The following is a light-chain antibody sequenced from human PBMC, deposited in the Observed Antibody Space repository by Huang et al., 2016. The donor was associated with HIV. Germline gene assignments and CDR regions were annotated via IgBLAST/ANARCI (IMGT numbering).Light chain of an antibody. CDR1: QGIAYS. J-gene: IGKJ2*01. CDR3: QQYFSTPHT. Sequence: DIQMTQSPSSLSASVGDRVTITCRASQGIAYSLACYQQKPGKAPDLLVFGASRLESGVPSRFRGSGSGTDFTLTISRLQPEDFTTYYCQQYFSTPHTFGQGTKLEIK. V-gene: IGKV1-NL1*01. CDR2: GAS.